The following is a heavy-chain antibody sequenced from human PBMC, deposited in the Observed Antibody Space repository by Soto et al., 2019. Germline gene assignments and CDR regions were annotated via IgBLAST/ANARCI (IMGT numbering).Heavy chain of an antibody. CDR2: LSGSGGST. CDR1: GFTFGSSG. V-gene: IGHV3-23*01. D-gene: IGHD5-12*01. CDR3: AKDSGYDHTD. J-gene: IGHJ4*02. Sequence: EVQLLESGGGLVQPGGSLRLSCAASGFTFGSSGMSWVRQAPGKGLEWISGLSGSGGSTYYADSVKGRFTISRDTSKSTLYLQMHILRVEETAVYYCAKDSGYDHTDWGQGTLVTVSS.